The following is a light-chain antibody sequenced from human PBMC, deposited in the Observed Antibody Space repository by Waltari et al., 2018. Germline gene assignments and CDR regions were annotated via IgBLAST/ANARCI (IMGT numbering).Light chain of an antibody. V-gene: IGLV4-69*01. Sequence: LALTQSPSASASLGASVPVTCTLRTDHRNYAIAWHQQQPPKGPRYLMKVNSDGSHIRGAGISDRFSGSSSGAEHYLTISSLQSEDEGDYYCQTWDIATVVFGGGTKLTVL. J-gene: IGLJ2*01. CDR1: TDHRNYA. CDR3: QTWDIATVV. CDR2: VNSDGSH.